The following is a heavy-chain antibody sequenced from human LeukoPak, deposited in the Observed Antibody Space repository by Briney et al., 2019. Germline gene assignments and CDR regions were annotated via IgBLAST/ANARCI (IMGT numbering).Heavy chain of an antibody. D-gene: IGHD3-10*01. CDR3: AKDPRYGSGSYFDY. Sequence: PGGSLRLSCAASGFTFSSYAMSWVRQAPGKGPEWVSAISGSGGSTYYADSVKGRFTISRDNSKNTLYLQMNSLRAEDTAVYYCAKDPRYGSGSYFDYWGQGTLVTVSS. J-gene: IGHJ4*02. V-gene: IGHV3-23*01. CDR2: ISGSGGST. CDR1: GFTFSSYA.